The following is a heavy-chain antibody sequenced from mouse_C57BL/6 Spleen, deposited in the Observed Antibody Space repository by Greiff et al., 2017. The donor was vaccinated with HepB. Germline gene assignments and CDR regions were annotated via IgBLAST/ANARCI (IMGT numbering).Heavy chain of an antibody. V-gene: IGHV1-26*01. CDR2: INPNNGGT. J-gene: IGHJ4*01. D-gene: IGHD3-3*01. Sequence: EVQLQQSGPELVKPGASVKISCKASGYTFTDYYMNWVKQSHGKSLEWIGDINPNNGGTSYNQKFKGKATLTVDKSSSTAYMELRSLTSEESAVYYCARAHEGLYAMDYWGQGTSVTVSS. CDR3: ARAHEGLYAMDY. CDR1: GYTFTDYY.